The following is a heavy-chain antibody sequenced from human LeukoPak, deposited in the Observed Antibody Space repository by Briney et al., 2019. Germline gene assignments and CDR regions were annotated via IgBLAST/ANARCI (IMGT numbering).Heavy chain of an antibody. V-gene: IGHV3-21*01. J-gene: IGHJ4*02. CDR1: GFTFSSYS. CDR3: ARDIGWELPHGFDY. Sequence: GGSLRLSCAASGFTFSSYSMNWVRQAPGKGLEWVSSISSSSSYIYYADSVKGRFTISRDNAKNSLYLQMNSLRAEDTAVYYCARDIGWELPHGFDYWGQGTLVTVSS. D-gene: IGHD1-26*01. CDR2: ISSSSSYI.